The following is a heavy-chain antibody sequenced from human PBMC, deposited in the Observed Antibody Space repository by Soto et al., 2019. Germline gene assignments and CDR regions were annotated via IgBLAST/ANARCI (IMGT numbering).Heavy chain of an antibody. V-gene: IGHV3-74*01. CDR3: VSHLLYGSSSGSNY. D-gene: IGHD6-6*01. CDR1: GFTFSNYW. J-gene: IGHJ4*02. Sequence: EVQLVESGGGLVQPGGSLRLSCAASGFTFSNYWMHWARQGPGEGLVWVSRIPADGSGIGYADSVKGRFTISRDNANNTLYLQMNSLRVEDTAVYYCVSHLLYGSSSGSNYWGQGTLVTVSS. CDR2: IPADGSGI.